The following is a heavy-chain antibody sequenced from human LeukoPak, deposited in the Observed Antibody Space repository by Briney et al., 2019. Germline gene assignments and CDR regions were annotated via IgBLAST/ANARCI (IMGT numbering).Heavy chain of an antibody. CDR3: ARESRSEDYYYYGMDV. CDR1: GGTFSSYA. J-gene: IGHJ6*02. V-gene: IGHV1-69*04. D-gene: IGHD6-19*01. CDR2: IIPIFGIA. Sequence: SVKVSCKASGGTFSSYAISWVRQAPGQELEWMGRIIPIFGIANYAQKFQGRVTITADKSTSTAYMELSSLRSEDTAVYYCARESRSEDYYYYGMDVWGQGTTVTVSS.